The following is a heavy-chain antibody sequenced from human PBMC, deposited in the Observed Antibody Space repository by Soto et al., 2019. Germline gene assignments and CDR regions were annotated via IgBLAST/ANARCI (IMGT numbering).Heavy chain of an antibody. V-gene: IGHV1-2*02. CDR3: ARGERGVPTAAYFYGMDV. CDR2: INPKSGGT. Sequence: ASLKVSCKASGYTFNGNYLHWVRQAPGQRLEWMGWINPKSGGTNYAQKFQGRVTMARDTSLSTAYMELSSLRSDDTAVYYCARGERGVPTAAYFYGMDVWGQGTTVTVSS. J-gene: IGHJ6*02. D-gene: IGHD2-2*01. CDR1: GYTFNGNY.